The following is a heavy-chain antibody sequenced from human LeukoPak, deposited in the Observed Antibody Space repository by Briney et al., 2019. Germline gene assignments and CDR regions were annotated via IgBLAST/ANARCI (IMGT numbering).Heavy chain of an antibody. CDR2: ISSSSSTI. D-gene: IGHD3-10*01. J-gene: IGHJ4*02. V-gene: IGHV3-48*01. CDR1: GFTFSSYS. CDR3: ARVLVSTEF. Sequence: PGGSLRLSCAASGFTFSSYSMNWVRQAPGKGLEWVSYISSSSSTIYYADSVKGRFTISRDNSKNTLYLQMNSLRAEDTAVYYCARVLVSTEFWGQGTLVTVSS.